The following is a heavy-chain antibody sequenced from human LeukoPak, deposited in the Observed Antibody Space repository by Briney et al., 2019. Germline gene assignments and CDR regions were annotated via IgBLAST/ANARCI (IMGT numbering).Heavy chain of an antibody. Sequence: GGSLRLSCAASGFTFSSYWMSWVRQAPGKGLEWVANIKQDGSEKYYVDSVKGRFTISRDNAKNSLYLQMNSLRAEDTAVYYCARAYYDFWSGYYSSSPFDYWGQGTLVTVSS. D-gene: IGHD3-3*01. J-gene: IGHJ4*02. CDR3: ARAYYDFWSGYYSSSPFDY. CDR1: GFTFSSYW. CDR2: IKQDGSEK. V-gene: IGHV3-7*04.